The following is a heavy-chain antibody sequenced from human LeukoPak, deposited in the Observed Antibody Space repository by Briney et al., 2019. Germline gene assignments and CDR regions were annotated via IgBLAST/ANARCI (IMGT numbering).Heavy chain of an antibody. V-gene: IGHV3-30*18. D-gene: IGHD3-22*01. CDR2: ISYDGSNK. Sequence: PGRSLRLSCAASGFTFSSYAMHWVRQAPGKGLEWVALISYDGSNKYYADSVKGRFTISRDNSKDTLYLQMNSLRAEDTAVYYCAKVGDSWDFDYWGQGTLVSVSS. CDR3: AKVGDSWDFDY. CDR1: GFTFSSYA. J-gene: IGHJ4*02.